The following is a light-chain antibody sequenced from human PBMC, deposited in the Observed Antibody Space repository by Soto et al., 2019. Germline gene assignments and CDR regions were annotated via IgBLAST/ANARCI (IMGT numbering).Light chain of an antibody. Sequence: QAVVTQPASVSGSRGQSISISCTGTSSDVGGYNYVSWYQQHPGKVPKLIIYEVNNRPSGVSYRFSGSKSGNTASLTISGLQAEDEADYYCSSYTSISTQVFGGGTKLTVL. J-gene: IGLJ3*02. V-gene: IGLV2-14*01. CDR3: SSYTSISTQV. CDR2: EVN. CDR1: SSDVGGYNY.